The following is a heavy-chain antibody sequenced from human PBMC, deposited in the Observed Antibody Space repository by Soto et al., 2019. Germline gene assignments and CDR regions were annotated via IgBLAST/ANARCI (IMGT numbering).Heavy chain of an antibody. CDR2: IIPIFGTA. CDR3: ARGHSSSRDNWFDP. D-gene: IGHD6-6*01. J-gene: IGHJ5*02. V-gene: IGHV1-69*13. Sequence: AVKVSCKASGGTFSSYAIIWVRQAPGQGREWMGGIIPIFGTANYSQKFQGRVTITADEPTSTAYMELSSLRSEDTAVYYCARGHSSSRDNWFDPWGKGTLVTVPQ. CDR1: GGTFSSYA.